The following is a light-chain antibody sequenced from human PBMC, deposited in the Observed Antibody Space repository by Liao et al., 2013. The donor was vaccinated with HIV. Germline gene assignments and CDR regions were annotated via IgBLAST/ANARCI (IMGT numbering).Light chain of an antibody. CDR2: QDS. CDR3: QASDSTTLT. V-gene: IGLV3-1*01. CDR1: KLGDKY. Sequence: SYELTQPPSVSVSPGQTASITCSGDKLGDKYACWYQQKPGQSPVLVIYQDSKRPSGIPERFSGSNSGNIATLTISGTQALDEADYYCQASDSTTLTFGGGTKLTVL. J-gene: IGLJ2*01.